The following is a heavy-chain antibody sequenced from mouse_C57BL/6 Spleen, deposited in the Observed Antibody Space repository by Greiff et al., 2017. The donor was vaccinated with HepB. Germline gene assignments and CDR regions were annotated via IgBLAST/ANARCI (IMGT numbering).Heavy chain of an antibody. D-gene: IGHD2-1*01. CDR1: GYTFTDYY. CDR2: INPNNGGT. V-gene: IGHV1-26*01. J-gene: IGHJ4*01. Sequence: EVQLQQSGPELVKPGASVKISCKASGYTFTDYYMNWVKQSHGKSLEWIGDINPNNGGTSYNQKFKGKATLTVDKSSSKAYMELRSLTSEDAAVYYCASRDYGNYWYYAMDYWGQGTSVTVSS. CDR3: ASRDYGNYWYYAMDY.